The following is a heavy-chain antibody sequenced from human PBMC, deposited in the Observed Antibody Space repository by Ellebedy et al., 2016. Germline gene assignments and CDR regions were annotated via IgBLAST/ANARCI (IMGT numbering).Heavy chain of an antibody. CDR2: IYYSGST. CDR3: ARWFGQWLENKYYYYGMDV. Sequence: SETLSLTCTVSGGSISSYYWSWIRQPPGKGLEWIGYIYYSGSTNYNPSLKSRVTISVDTSKNQFSLKLSSVTAADTAVYYCARWFGQWLENKYYYYGMDVWGQGTTVTVSS. V-gene: IGHV4-59*01. CDR1: GGSISSYY. J-gene: IGHJ6*02. D-gene: IGHD6-19*01.